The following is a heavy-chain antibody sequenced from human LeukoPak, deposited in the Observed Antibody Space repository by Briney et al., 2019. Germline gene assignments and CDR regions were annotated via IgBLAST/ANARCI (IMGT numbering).Heavy chain of an antibody. Sequence: PSETLSLTRTASGGSLSSYYWSWVRQAPGKGLEWIGYIYHSGSTNYNPSLKSRVTISVDTSKNQFSLKLSSVTAADTAVYYCARVMATAERFFDYWGQGTLVTVSS. CDR2: IYHSGST. CDR3: ARVMATAERFFDY. V-gene: IGHV4-59*08. CDR1: GGSLSSYY. D-gene: IGHD5-24*01. J-gene: IGHJ4*02.